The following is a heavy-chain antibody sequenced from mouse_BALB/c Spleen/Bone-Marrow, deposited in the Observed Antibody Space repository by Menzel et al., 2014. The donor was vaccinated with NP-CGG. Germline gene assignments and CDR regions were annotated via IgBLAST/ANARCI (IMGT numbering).Heavy chain of an antibody. V-gene: IGHV2-2*02. CDR3: ARKRYGGYFDY. Sequence: VLLVESGPGLAQPSQSLSITCTVSGFSLTSYGVHWVRQSPGKGLEWLGVIWSGGSTDYNAAFISRLSISKDNSKSQVFFKMNSLQANDTAIYYCARKRYGGYFDYWGQGTTLTVSS. J-gene: IGHJ2*01. CDR2: IWSGGST. D-gene: IGHD2-14*01. CDR1: GFSLTSYG.